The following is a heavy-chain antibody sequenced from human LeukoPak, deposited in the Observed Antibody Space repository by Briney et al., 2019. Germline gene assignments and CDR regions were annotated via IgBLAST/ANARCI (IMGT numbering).Heavy chain of an antibody. V-gene: IGHV4-59*11. D-gene: IGHD3-22*01. J-gene: IGHJ4*02. Sequence: SETLSLTCTVSGGSISSHYWSWIRQPPGKGLEWIGYIYYSGSTNYNPSLKSRVTISVDTSKNQFSLKLSSVTAADTAVYYCGREGGNYDSSGYYGMFDYWGQGTLVTVSS. CDR3: GREGGNYDSSGYYGMFDY. CDR2: IYYSGST. CDR1: GGSISSHY.